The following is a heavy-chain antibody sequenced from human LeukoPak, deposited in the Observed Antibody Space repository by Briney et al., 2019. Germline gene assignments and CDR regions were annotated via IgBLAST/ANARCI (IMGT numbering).Heavy chain of an antibody. D-gene: IGHD3-3*01. CDR1: GLTFSPSG. J-gene: IGHJ4*02. V-gene: IGHV3-48*01. CDR3: AGFDYDFWSGRSDY. CDR2: ISSSSSTI. Sequence: GGTLRLSCAASGLTFSPSGMNWVRQAPGKGLEWVSYISSSSSTIYYADSVKGRFTISRDNAKNSLYLQMNSLRAEDTAVYYCAGFDYDFWSGRSDYWGQGTLVTVSS.